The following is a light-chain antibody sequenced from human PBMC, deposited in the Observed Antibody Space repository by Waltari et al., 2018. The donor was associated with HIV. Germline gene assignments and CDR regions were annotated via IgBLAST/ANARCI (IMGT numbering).Light chain of an antibody. CDR3: QQYDSFPWT. CDR1: QSSRNW. V-gene: IGKV1-5*03. Sequence: DVQMTQSPSTLSASIGDRVTITCRASQSSRNWLAWYPQKPGKAPKLLIYKATSLHSVVPLRFSGTGSGTEFTLTISSLQPDDVATYHGQQYDSFPWTFGQGTKLEVK. J-gene: IGKJ1*01. CDR2: KAT.